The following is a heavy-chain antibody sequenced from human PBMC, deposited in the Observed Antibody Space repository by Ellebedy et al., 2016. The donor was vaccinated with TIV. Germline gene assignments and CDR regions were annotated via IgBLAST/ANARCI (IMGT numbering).Heavy chain of an antibody. V-gene: IGHV4-59*08. CDR2: IYYSGIT. D-gene: IGHD1-1*01. Sequence: MPSETLSLTCTVSGGSISGYYWGWIRQPPGKGLEWFGYIYYSGITDYNPSLRSRVIISVDTSKNQLSLKRSSVTAADAPMYYCARWNEGFDYWGQGTLVTVSS. CDR3: ARWNEGFDY. J-gene: IGHJ4*02. CDR1: GGSISGYY.